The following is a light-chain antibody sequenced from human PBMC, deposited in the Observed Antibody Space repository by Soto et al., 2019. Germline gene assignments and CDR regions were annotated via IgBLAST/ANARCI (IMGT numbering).Light chain of an antibody. CDR1: SSDVGSYNR. J-gene: IGLJ1*01. Sequence: QSALTQHPSVSGSPGQSVTISCTGTSSDVGSYNRVSWYKQPPGAAPKLVIYEVIHRPSGVPDRFSGSKSGNTASLTISGLQAEDEADFYCYSYTSSSTYVFGTGTKVTVL. CDR3: YSYTSSSTYV. V-gene: IGLV2-18*02. CDR2: EVI.